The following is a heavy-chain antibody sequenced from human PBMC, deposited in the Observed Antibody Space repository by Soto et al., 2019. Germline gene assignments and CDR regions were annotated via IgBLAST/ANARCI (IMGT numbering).Heavy chain of an antibody. V-gene: IGHV4-38-2*01. CDR1: GYSISSGYY. CDR3: ARGWFGEPLSD. D-gene: IGHD3-10*01. Sequence: PSETLSLTCAVSGYSISSGYYWGWIRQPPGKGLEWIGSIYHSGSTYYNPSLKSRVTISVDTSKNQFSLKLSSVTAADTAVYCCARGWFGEPLSDWGQGTLVTVSS. CDR2: IYHSGST. J-gene: IGHJ4*02.